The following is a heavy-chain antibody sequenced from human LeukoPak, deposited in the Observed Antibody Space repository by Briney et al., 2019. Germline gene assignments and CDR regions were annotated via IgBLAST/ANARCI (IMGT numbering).Heavy chain of an antibody. J-gene: IGHJ5*02. Sequence: GGSLRLSCAASGFTFSSYSMNWVRQALGKGLEWVSSISSSSSYIYYADSVKGRFTISRDNAKNSLYLQMNSLRAEDTAVYYCARDFSPGSWGNWFDPWGQGTLVTVSS. CDR2: ISSSSSYI. CDR3: ARDFSPGSWGNWFDP. CDR1: GFTFSSYS. V-gene: IGHV3-21*01. D-gene: IGHD6-13*01.